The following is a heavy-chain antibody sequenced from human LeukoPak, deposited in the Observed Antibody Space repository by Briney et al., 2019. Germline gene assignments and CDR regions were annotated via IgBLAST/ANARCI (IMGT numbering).Heavy chain of an antibody. V-gene: IGHV1-46*01. Sequence: ASVKVSCRASGYTFTSYYMHWVRQAPGQGLEWMGIINPSGGSTSYAQKLQGRVTMTRDTSTSTVYMELSSLRSEDTAVYYCARGHYDILTGYLPPDRDAFDIWGQGTMVTVSS. CDR2: INPSGGST. CDR1: GYTFTSYY. CDR3: ARGHYDILTGYLPPDRDAFDI. J-gene: IGHJ3*02. D-gene: IGHD3-9*01.